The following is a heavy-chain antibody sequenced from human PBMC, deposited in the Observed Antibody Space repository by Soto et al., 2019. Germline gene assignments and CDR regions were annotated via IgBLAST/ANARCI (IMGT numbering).Heavy chain of an antibody. Sequence: GGSLRLSCAASGFTFSSYWMSWVRQAPGKGLEWVANIKKDGSEKYYVDSVKGRLTISRDNAKNSLYLQMNSLRAEDTAVYYCARDRDGWSSGLFDTWGRGTLVTVSS. V-gene: IGHV3-7*03. CDR2: IKKDGSEK. J-gene: IGHJ5*02. CDR3: ARDRDGWSSGLFDT. D-gene: IGHD6-19*01. CDR1: GFTFSSYW.